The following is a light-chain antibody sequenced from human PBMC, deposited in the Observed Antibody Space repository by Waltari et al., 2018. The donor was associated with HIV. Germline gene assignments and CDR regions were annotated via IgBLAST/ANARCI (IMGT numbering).Light chain of an antibody. CDR3: SSYTSTSTVYV. J-gene: IGLJ1*01. Sequence: QSALTQPASVSGSPGQSITISCTGNSSDVGGYNSVSWYQLHPGKAPKLMIYAVSNRPSGVSNRFSGSKSDNTASLTISGLQAEDEADYYCSSYTSTSTVYVFGTGTEVTVL. V-gene: IGLV2-14*03. CDR2: AVS. CDR1: SSDVGGYNS.